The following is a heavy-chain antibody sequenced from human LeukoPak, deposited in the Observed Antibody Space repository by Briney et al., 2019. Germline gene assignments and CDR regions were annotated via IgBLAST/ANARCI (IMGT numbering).Heavy chain of an antibody. V-gene: IGHV3-15*01. J-gene: IGHJ1*01. Sequence: GGSLRLSCAVSGFTLSDAWMSWVRQAPGKGLEWVGRIKSKTDGGTTDYAAPVRGRFTISRDDSKNTLYLQMNSLISEDTAVYYCTTDRYGDDQFHQWGQGTLVTVSS. CDR3: TTDRYGDDQFHQ. CDR2: IKSKTDGGTT. CDR1: GFTLSDAW. D-gene: IGHD4-17*01.